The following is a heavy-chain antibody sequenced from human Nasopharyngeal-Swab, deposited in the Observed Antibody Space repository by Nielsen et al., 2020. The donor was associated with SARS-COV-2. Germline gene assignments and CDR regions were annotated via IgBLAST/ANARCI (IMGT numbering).Heavy chain of an antibody. Sequence: SETLSLTCAVYGGSFSGYYWSWIRQPPGKGLEWIGEINHSGSTNYNPSLKSRVTISVDTSKNQFSLKLSFVTAADTAVYYCARGVRLTRITMVRGPIESVYGMDVWGQGTTVTVSS. D-gene: IGHD3-10*01. CDR1: GGSFSGYY. CDR2: INHSGST. J-gene: IGHJ6*02. V-gene: IGHV4-34*01. CDR3: ARGVRLTRITMVRGPIESVYGMDV.